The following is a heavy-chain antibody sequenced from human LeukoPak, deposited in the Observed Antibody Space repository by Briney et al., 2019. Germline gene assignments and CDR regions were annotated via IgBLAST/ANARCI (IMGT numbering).Heavy chain of an antibody. V-gene: IGHV3-64*01. CDR3: ARDLGADSDLKN. CDR1: VLALTIFA. D-gene: IGHD3-10*01. CDR2: MSSNGGST. J-gene: IGHJ4*02. Sequence: PGGSLSLSCALSVLALTIFATGAVRQAPGKGLEYVCVMSSNGGSTYYANSVKGRCTISSDNTKNTLYPQMVSLMTADIAVYYCARDLGADSDLKNWGQGTLVTVSS.